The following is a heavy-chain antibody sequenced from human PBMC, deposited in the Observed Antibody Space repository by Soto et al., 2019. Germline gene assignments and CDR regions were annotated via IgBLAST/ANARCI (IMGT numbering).Heavy chain of an antibody. Sequence: QVQLVQSGAEVKKPGASVKVSRKVSGYTLTELSMHWVRQAPGKGLEWMGGFDPEDGETIYAQKFQGRVTMTEDTSTDTAYMELSSLRSEDTAVYYCATAQGGFGGVIVWFDPWGQGTLVTVSS. D-gene: IGHD3-16*02. CDR2: FDPEDGET. J-gene: IGHJ5*02. CDR1: GYTLTELS. V-gene: IGHV1-24*01. CDR3: ATAQGGFGGVIVWFDP.